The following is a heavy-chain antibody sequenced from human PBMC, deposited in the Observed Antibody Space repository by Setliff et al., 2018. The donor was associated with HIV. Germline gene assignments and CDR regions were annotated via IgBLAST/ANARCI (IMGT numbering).Heavy chain of an antibody. J-gene: IGHJ4*02. D-gene: IGHD5-18*01. Sequence: SETLSLTCFVSGYSMRSGYYGGWIRQPPGKGLEWIGSVYHSGSTYCNTSLKTRVTISVDTSKNQFSLKLTSVTAADTAVYYCAIGYNYGPGCFDYWGQGRLVTVSS. CDR2: VYHSGST. CDR1: GYSMRSGYY. CDR3: AIGYNYGPGCFDY. V-gene: IGHV4-38-2*01.